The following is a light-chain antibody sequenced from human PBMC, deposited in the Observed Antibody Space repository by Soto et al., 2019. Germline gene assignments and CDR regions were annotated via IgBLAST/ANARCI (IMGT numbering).Light chain of an antibody. CDR1: QGISTW. CDR3: QQYNTYPLT. J-gene: IGKJ4*01. CDR2: KAS. V-gene: IGKV1-5*03. Sequence: DIQMTQSPSTLSASVEDRVTITCRASQGISTWLAWYQQKPGKAPKLLIYKASSLEGGVPSRFSGSGSGTEFNITVSSLQPDDFATYYCQQYNTYPLTFGGGTKVDIK.